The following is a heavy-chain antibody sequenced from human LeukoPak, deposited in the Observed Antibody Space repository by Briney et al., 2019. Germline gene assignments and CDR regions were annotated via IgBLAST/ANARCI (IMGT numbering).Heavy chain of an antibody. Sequence: GGSLRLSCAPCGLTFSSYWMSWVRQAPGKGLECVANIKQDGSEKYYVDSVNGRFTISRDNAKNSLYLQMNSLRAEDTAVYYCARDPDSRGCHDYWGQGTLVTVSS. V-gene: IGHV3-7*01. CDR3: ARDPDSRGCHDY. D-gene: IGHD3-22*01. CDR2: IKQDGSEK. J-gene: IGHJ4*02. CDR1: GLTFSSYW.